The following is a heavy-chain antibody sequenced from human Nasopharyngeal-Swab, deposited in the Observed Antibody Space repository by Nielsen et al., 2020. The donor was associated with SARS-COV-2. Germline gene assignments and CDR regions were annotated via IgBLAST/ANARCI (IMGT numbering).Heavy chain of an antibody. Sequence: WVRQAPGQGLEWMGIINPRGGSTSYAQKFQGRVTMTRDTSTSTVYMELSSLRSEDTAVYYCARARKAIYYYGSGSYYKGGVNWFDPWGQGTLVTVSS. J-gene: IGHJ5*02. D-gene: IGHD3-10*01. V-gene: IGHV1-46*01. CDR3: ARARKAIYYYGSGSYYKGGVNWFDP. CDR2: INPRGGST.